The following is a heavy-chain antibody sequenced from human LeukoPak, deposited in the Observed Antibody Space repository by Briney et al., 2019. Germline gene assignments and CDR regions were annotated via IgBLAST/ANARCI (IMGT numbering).Heavy chain of an antibody. CDR3: AKDHSWPPYFDY. V-gene: IGHV3-11*01. CDR1: GFTFSDYY. J-gene: IGHJ4*02. CDR2: ISSSGSTI. Sequence: GGSLRLSCAASGFTFSDYYVSWIRQAPGKGLEWVSYISSSGSTIYYADSVKGRFTISRDNAKNSLYLQMNSLRAEDTAVYYCAKDHSWPPYFDYWGQRTLVTVSS.